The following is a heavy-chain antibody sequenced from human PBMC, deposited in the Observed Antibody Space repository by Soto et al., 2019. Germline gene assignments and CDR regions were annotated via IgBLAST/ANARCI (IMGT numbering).Heavy chain of an antibody. V-gene: IGHV3-20*04. CDR1: GFTIDNYG. CDR3: LRSGDYRSVSYWYFFDY. J-gene: IGHJ4*02. D-gene: IGHD3-10*01. CDR2: MYWKDGNT. Sequence: GGSLRLSCAASGFTIDNYGMSWVRQVPEQGLEWVSGMYWKDGNTHYADSVKGRFTISRDNAKNSLFLQLNSLCAEDTALYYCLRSGDYRSVSYWYFFDYWGQGA.